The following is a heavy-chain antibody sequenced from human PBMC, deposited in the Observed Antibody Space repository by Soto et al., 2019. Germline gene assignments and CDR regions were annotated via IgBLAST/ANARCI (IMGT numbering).Heavy chain of an antibody. CDR1: GGSISSSSYY. CDR3: GRYVSHYPYYYGMDV. D-gene: IGHD4-4*01. V-gene: IGHV4-39*01. J-gene: IGHJ6*02. CDR2: IYYSGST. Sequence: SETLSLTCIVSGGSISSSSYYWGWIRQPPGKGLDWIGTIYYSGSTYYNPSLKSRVTISVDTSKNQFSLKLSSVTAADTAMYYCGRYVSHYPYYYGMDVWGQGTTVTVSS.